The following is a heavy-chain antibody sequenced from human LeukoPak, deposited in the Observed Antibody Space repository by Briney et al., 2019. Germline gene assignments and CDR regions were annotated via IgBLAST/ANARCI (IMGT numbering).Heavy chain of an antibody. D-gene: IGHD1-14*01. J-gene: IGHJ6*03. CDR1: GITFSRNV. Sequence: PGGSLRLSCAASGITFSRNVMRWVRQAPGKGLEWVSSISPSGDRTDYADSVKGRFTISRDNSKNTLYLQMNSLRAEDTAVYYCARDPQFPDNYYYYMDVWGKGTTATVSS. V-gene: IGHV3-23*01. CDR2: ISPSGDRT. CDR3: ARDPQFPDNYYYYMDV.